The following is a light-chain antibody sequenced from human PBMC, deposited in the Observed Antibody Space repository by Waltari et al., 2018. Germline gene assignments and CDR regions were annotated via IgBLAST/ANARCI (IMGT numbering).Light chain of an antibody. J-gene: IGKJ4*01. CDR1: QGISSY. CDR2: GAS. V-gene: IGKV1-8*01. Sequence: AIRITQSPSSLSASTGDRVTITCRASQGISSYLAWYQQKPGKAPKLLIYGASTLQSGVPSRFSGSGYGTDFTLTISCLQSEDFATYYCQQYHNYPFFGGGTSVEIK. CDR3: QQYHNYPF.